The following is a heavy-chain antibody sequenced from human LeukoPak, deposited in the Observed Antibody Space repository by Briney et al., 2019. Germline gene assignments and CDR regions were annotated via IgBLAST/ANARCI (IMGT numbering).Heavy chain of an antibody. CDR2: ISGSGGST. D-gene: IGHD3-22*01. CDR1: GFTFSSYA. Sequence: PGGSLRLSCAASGFTFSSYAMSWVRQAPGKGLEWVSAISGSGGSTYYADSVKGRFTISRDNSKNTLYLQMNSLRAEDTAVYYCAKDPIYYYDSSGFSNWFDPWGQGTLVTVSS. J-gene: IGHJ5*02. V-gene: IGHV3-23*01. CDR3: AKDPIYYYDSSGFSNWFDP.